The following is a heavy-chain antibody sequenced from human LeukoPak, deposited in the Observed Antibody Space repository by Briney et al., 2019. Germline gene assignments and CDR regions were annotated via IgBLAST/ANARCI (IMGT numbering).Heavy chain of an antibody. CDR3: AGGYSYGLYYFDY. CDR1: GGTFSSYA. V-gene: IGHV1-69*01. J-gene: IGHJ4*02. D-gene: IGHD5-18*01. CDR2: ITPIFGTA. Sequence: SVKVSCKASGGTFSSYAISWVRQAPRQGLEWMGGITPIFGTANYAQKFQGKVTITADESTSTAYMELSSLRSEDTAVYYCAGGYSYGLYYFDYWGQGTLVTVSS.